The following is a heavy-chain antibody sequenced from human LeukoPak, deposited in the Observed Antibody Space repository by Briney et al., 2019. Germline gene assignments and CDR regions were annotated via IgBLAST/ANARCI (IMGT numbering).Heavy chain of an antibody. V-gene: IGHV3-30*04. J-gene: IGHJ6*03. CDR2: ISYDGSNE. Sequence: GGSLRLSCADSGFTFSSYAMHWVRQAPGKGLEWVSVISYDGSNEYYADSVKGRFTISRDNSKNTLYLQLNSLRAEDTAVYYCAKGELGTFDYYFYMDVWGKGTTVTVSS. CDR3: AKGELGTFDYYFYMDV. CDR1: GFTFSSYA. D-gene: IGHD7-27*01.